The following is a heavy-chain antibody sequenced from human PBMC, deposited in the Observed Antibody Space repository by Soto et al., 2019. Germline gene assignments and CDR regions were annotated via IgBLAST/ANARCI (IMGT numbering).Heavy chain of an antibody. J-gene: IGHJ4*02. CDR1: GGSFSGYY. CDR3: ARGLRGWYYGSGSYYFYFDY. Sequence: QVQLQQWGAGLLKPSETLSLTCAVYGGSFSGYYWSWIRQPPGKGLEWIGEINHSGSTNYNPSLKSRVTISGDTSTNQFSLKLSSVTAADTAVYYCARGLRGWYYGSGSYYFYFDYWGQGTLVTVSS. D-gene: IGHD3-10*01. CDR2: INHSGST. V-gene: IGHV4-34*01.